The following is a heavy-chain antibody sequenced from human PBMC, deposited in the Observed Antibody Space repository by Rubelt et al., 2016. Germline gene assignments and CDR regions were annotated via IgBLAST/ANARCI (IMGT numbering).Heavy chain of an antibody. D-gene: IGHD4-17*01. CDR1: GGSISSYY. Sequence: QVQLQESGPGLVKPSETLSLTCTVSGGSISSYYRSWIRQPPGKGLEWIGYIYSRGSTNYNPSPKRRVPISVDTSKNQFSLKLSSVTAADTAVYYCARGLTVPQLNWFDPWGQGTLVTVSS. CDR2: IYSRGST. J-gene: IGHJ5*02. V-gene: IGHV4-59*01. CDR3: ARGLTVPQLNWFDP.